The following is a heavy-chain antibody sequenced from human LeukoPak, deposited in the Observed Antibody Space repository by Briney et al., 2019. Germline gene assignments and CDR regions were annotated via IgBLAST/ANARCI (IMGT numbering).Heavy chain of an antibody. CDR1: GYTFTSYG. V-gene: IGHV1-18*01. J-gene: IGHJ4*02. D-gene: IGHD3-22*01. Sequence: ASVKVSCKASGYTFTSYGISWVRQAPGQGLEWMGWISAYNGNTNYAQKLQGRVTMTTDTSTSTAYMELRSLRSDDTAVYYCARDAKGSGYYYYPPDYWGQGTLVTVSS. CDR3: ARDAKGSGYYYYPPDY. CDR2: ISAYNGNT.